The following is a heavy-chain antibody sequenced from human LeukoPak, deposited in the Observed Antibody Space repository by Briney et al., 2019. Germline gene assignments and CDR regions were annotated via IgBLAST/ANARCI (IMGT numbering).Heavy chain of an antibody. CDR2: LSGSGAGT. J-gene: IGHJ4*02. CDR1: GFTFSSYA. D-gene: IGHD7-27*01. V-gene: IGHV3-23*01. Sequence: PGGSLRLSCAASGFTFSSYAMSWVRQAPGKGLEWVSALSGSGAGTYYADSVKGRFTISRDNSKNTLHLQMNSLRAEDTAIYYCAKGRQSRQHLGDYWGQGTLVTVSS. CDR3: AKGRQSRQHLGDY.